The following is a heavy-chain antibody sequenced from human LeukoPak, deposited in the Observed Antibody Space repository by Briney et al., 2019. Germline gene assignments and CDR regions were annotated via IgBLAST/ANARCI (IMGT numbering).Heavy chain of an antibody. D-gene: IGHD3-10*01. CDR1: GGSISSGGYY. CDR2: IYYSGST. CDR3: ARADRMVADY. Sequence: SETLSLTSTVSGGSISSGGYYWSWIRQHPGKGLEWIGYIYYSGSTYYNPSLKSRVTISVDTSKNQFSLKLSSVTAADTAVYYCARADRMVADYWGQGTLVTVSS. J-gene: IGHJ4*02. V-gene: IGHV4-31*03.